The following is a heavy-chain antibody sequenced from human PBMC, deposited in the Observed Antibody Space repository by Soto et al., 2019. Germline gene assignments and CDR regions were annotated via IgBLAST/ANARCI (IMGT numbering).Heavy chain of an antibody. J-gene: IGHJ4*02. D-gene: IGHD6-19*01. V-gene: IGHV3-66*04. CDR3: ARHHADSSVSYDYFDY. CDR2: IYSGGTS. Sequence: HPGGSLRLSCAASGFTVSSNSMSWVRQAPGKGLEWVSIIYSGGTSYCADSVKGRFTISRDNSKNTLYLQMNSLRAEDTALYYCARHHADSSVSYDYFDYWGQGTLVTVSS. CDR1: GFTVSSNS.